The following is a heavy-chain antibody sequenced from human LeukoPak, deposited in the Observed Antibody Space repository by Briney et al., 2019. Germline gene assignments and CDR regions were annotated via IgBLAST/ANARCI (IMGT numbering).Heavy chain of an antibody. D-gene: IGHD2-15*01. J-gene: IGHJ4*02. Sequence: GGSLRLSCAASGFKFSNYAMSWVRQAPGRGLEWVSGIVNSGSRTYYADSVQGRFTISRDNYKNTLYLQMNSLRAEDTALYYCAKLSDKYCSGGSCYLDYWGQGALVTVSS. CDR2: IVNSGSRT. CDR3: AKLSDKYCSGGSCYLDY. CDR1: GFKFSNYA. V-gene: IGHV3-23*01.